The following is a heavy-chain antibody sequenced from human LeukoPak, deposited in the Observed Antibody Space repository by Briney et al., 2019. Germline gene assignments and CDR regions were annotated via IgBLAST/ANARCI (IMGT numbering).Heavy chain of an antibody. Sequence: PSETLSLTCAVYGGSFSGYYWSWIRQPPGKGLEWIGEINHSGSTNYNPSLKRRVTISVYTSKNQFSLQLSAVPAADPAVYYCARVGPTVLVVYAYWFDPWGQGTLVTISS. J-gene: IGHJ5*02. V-gene: IGHV4-34*01. CDR2: INHSGST. D-gene: IGHD2-8*02. CDR3: ARVGPTVLVVYAYWFDP. CDR1: GGSFSGYY.